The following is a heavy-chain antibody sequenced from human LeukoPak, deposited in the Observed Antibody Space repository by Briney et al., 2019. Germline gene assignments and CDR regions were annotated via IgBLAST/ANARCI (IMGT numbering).Heavy chain of an antibody. V-gene: IGHV3-23*01. J-gene: IGHJ6*02. CDR3: ARDRSSWFYGMDV. D-gene: IGHD6-13*01. CDR2: LSGSGGSA. CDR1: GFTFSNYA. Sequence: GGSLRLSCAASGFTFSNYAMTWVRQAPGKGLEWVSILSGSGGSAYYADSVKGRFTISRDISKNTLYLQMNSLRAEDTAVYYCARDRSSWFYGMDVWGQGTTVTVSS.